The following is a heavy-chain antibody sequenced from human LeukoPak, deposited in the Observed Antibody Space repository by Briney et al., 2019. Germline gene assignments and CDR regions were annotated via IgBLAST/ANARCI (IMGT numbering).Heavy chain of an antibody. CDR2: MYYSGST. CDR1: GFTFSDHY. CDR3: ASLDDNSGWRDFDY. Sequence: GSLRLSCAASGFTFSDHYMDWIRQPPGKGLEWIVSMYYSGSTYYNPSLKSRVTTSVDTSENQFSLKLSSVTAADTAVYYCASLDDNSGWRDFDYWGQGTLVTVSS. J-gene: IGHJ4*02. V-gene: IGHV4-38-2*01. D-gene: IGHD6-19*01.